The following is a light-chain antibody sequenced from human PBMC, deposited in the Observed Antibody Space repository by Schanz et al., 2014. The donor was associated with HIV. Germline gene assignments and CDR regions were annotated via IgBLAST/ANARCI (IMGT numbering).Light chain of an antibody. Sequence: QSALTQPASVSGSPGQSITISCTGTSSDVGRYNHLSWYQQHPGKAPKLMIYDVSNRPSGVSNRFSGSKSGNTASLTISGLQAEDEAEYFCSSYTTSKTHVFGSGTKVTVL. J-gene: IGLJ1*01. CDR1: SSDVGRYNH. V-gene: IGLV2-14*03. CDR3: SSYTTSKTHV. CDR2: DVS.